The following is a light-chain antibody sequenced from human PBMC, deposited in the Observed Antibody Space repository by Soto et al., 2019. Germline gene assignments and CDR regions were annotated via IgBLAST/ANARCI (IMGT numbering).Light chain of an antibody. J-gene: IGKJ2*01. CDR2: AAS. CDR1: QSVSSYY. Sequence: EIVLTQSPGTLSLSPGERATLSCRASQSVSSYYLAWYQQKPGQAPRLLIYAASSRATGIPDRFSGGGSGTDFTLTISRLEPEDFAVYYCQQYDGAPHTFGQGTKLEIK. V-gene: IGKV3-20*01. CDR3: QQYDGAPHT.